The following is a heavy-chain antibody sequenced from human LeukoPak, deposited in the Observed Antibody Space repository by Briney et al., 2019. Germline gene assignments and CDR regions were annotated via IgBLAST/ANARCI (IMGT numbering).Heavy chain of an antibody. CDR1: GYTFTGYY. D-gene: IGHD1-14*01. Sequence: ASVKVSCKASGYTFTGYYMHWVRQAPGQGLEWMGWINPNSGGTNYAQKFQGRVTMTRDTSISTAYMELSRLRSDDTAVYYCVRAWYDINIMDVWGKGTTVTVSS. V-gene: IGHV1-2*02. CDR2: INPNSGGT. CDR3: VRAWYDINIMDV. J-gene: IGHJ6*03.